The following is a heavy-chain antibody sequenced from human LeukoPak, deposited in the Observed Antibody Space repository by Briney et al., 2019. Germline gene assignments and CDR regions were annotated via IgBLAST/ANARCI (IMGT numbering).Heavy chain of an antibody. D-gene: IGHD3-10*01. CDR3: ARDLPFYGSGSYYFDN. CDR2: INPNSGGT. J-gene: IGHJ4*02. Sequence: ASVKVSCKASGYTFTGYYIHWVRQAPGQGLEWMGWINPNSGGTNYAQKFQGRVTMTRDTSISTAYMELSRLRSDDTAVYYCARDLPFYGSGSYYFDNWGQGTLVIVSS. CDR1: GYTFTGYY. V-gene: IGHV1-2*02.